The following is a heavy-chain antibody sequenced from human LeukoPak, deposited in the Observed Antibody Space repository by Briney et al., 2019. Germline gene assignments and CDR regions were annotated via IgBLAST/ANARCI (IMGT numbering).Heavy chain of an antibody. Sequence: SETLSLTRTVSGGSISSYYWGWIRQPPGKGLEWIGSIYHSGSIYYNPSLKSRVTISVDTSKNQLSLKLSSVTAADTAVYYCARGPGMATIKDWGQGTLVTVSS. D-gene: IGHD5-24*01. CDR1: GGSISSYY. J-gene: IGHJ4*02. CDR3: ARGPGMATIKD. CDR2: IYHSGSI. V-gene: IGHV4-38-2*02.